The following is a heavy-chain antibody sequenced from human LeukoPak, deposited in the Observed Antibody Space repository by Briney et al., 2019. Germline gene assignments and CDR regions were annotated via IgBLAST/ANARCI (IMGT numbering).Heavy chain of an antibody. CDR3: ARDLIFDSGSYFYDSNRGAFDI. CDR2: IYTSGST. J-gene: IGHJ3*02. CDR1: GGSISSYY. V-gene: IGHV4-4*07. D-gene: IGHD3-22*01. Sequence: SETLSLTCTVSGGSISSYYWSWIRQPAGKGLEWIGRIYTSGSTNYNPSLKSRVTMSVDTSKNQFSLRLSSVTAADTAIYYCARDLIFDSGSYFYDSNRGAFDIWGQGTLVTVSS.